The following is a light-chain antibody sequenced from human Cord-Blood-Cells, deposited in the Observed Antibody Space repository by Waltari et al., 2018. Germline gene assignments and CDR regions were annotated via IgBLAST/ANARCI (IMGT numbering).Light chain of an antibody. CDR1: QSIRSY. CDR3: QQSYSTPLT. V-gene: IGKV1-39*01. Sequence: DIQMTQSPSSLSASVGDRVTITCRASQSIRSYLNWYQQKPGKAPKLLIYAASSLQSGVPSRFSGSGSGTDFTLTISSLQPEDCATYYGQQSYSTPLTFGGGTKVEI. CDR2: AAS. J-gene: IGKJ4*02.